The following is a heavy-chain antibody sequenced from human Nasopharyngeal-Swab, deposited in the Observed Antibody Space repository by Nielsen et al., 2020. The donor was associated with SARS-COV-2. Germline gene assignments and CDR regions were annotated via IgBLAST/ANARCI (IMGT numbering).Heavy chain of an antibody. CDR2: ISNTGSTR. Sequence: GGSLRLSCAASGFIFSDYHMSWIRQAPGKGLEWVSYISNTGSTRYYADSVKGRITISRDNAKNSLYLQMNSLRAEDTAVYYCARVLTGGGIMLYSYANDYWGQGTLVTVSS. CDR1: GFIFSDYH. V-gene: IGHV3-11*04. CDR3: ARVLTGGGIMLYSYANDY. J-gene: IGHJ4*02. D-gene: IGHD2/OR15-2a*01.